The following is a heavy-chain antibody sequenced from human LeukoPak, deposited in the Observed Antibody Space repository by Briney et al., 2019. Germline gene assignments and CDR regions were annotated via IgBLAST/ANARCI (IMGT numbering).Heavy chain of an antibody. D-gene: IGHD3-10*01. Sequence: ASVKVSCKASEYTFTDYNVHWVRQAPGQGLEWMGWITPKSGATNYAQKFQGRVTLTRDTSISTTYMEVNNLIPEDTAVYYCARGAGSGSYRRFDFWGQGTLVTVSS. CDR1: EYTFTDYN. CDR3: ARGAGSGSYRRFDF. CDR2: ITPKSGAT. J-gene: IGHJ4*02. V-gene: IGHV1-2*02.